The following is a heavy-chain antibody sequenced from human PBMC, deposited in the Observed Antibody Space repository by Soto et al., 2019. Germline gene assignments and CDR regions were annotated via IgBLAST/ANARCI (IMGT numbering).Heavy chain of an antibody. J-gene: IGHJ4*02. D-gene: IGHD3-16*01. V-gene: IGHV5-51*01. CDR3: ARRLDSWGEPHYFDS. CDR2: IYPGDSET. Sequence: GESLKISWQTAGYTFDSNWIGWVRQLPGKGLEWMGIIYPGDSETRYSPSFEGQVTFSVDKSFKTAYLQWRSLQASDTAMYYCARRLDSWGEPHYFDSWGQGTAVTVSS. CDR1: GYTFDSNW.